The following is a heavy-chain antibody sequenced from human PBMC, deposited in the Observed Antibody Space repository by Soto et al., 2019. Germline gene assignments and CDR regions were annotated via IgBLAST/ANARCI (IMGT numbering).Heavy chain of an antibody. J-gene: IGHJ4*02. V-gene: IGHV1-69*13. CDR2: INPIFKTP. Sequence: ASVKVSCKASGGTFSNYAISWVRQAPGQGLEWMGGINPIFKTPNYAGKFQGRVTITADDSTSTAYMDLSSLTSEDTAVYYCARVSASRPRIYYFDNWGQGDQVTLSS. CDR1: GGTFSNYA. CDR3: ARVSASRPRIYYFDN.